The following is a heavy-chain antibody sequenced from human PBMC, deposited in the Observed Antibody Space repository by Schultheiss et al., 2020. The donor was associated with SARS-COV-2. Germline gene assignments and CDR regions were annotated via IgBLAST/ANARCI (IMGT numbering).Heavy chain of an antibody. CDR3: ARASPLEWLSLPYYYYGMDV. J-gene: IGHJ6*02. D-gene: IGHD3-3*01. CDR2: ISGSGGST. V-gene: IGHV3-23*01. Sequence: GGSLRLSCAASGFTFSSYAMSWVRQAPGKGLEWVSAISGSGGSTYYADSVKGRFTISRDNSKNTLYLQMNSLRAEDTAVYYCARASPLEWLSLPYYYYGMDVWGQGTTVTVSS. CDR1: GFTFSSYA.